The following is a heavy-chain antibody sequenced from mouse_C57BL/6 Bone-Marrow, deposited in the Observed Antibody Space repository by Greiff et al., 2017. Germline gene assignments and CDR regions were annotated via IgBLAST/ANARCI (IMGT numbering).Heavy chain of an antibody. V-gene: IGHV14-4*01. J-gene: IGHJ2*01. CDR3: TTGYYSNYVVFDY. Sequence: EVHLVESGAELVRPGASVKLSCTASGFNITDDYMHWVKQRPEQGLEWIGWIDPENGDTEYASKFQGKATITADTSSNTAYLQLSSLTSEDTAVYYCTTGYYSNYVVFDYWGQGTTLTVSS. CDR2: IDPENGDT. D-gene: IGHD2-5*01. CDR1: GFNITDDY.